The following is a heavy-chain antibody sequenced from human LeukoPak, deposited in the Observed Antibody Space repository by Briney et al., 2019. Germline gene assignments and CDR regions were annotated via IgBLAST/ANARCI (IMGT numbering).Heavy chain of an antibody. J-gene: IGHJ4*02. CDR2: INTNTGNP. D-gene: IGHD6-19*01. CDR3: ARTPYSSGWTVLST. Sequence: ASVTVSCKASGYTFTSYAMNWVRQAPGQGLEWMGWINTNTGNPTYAQGFTGRFVFSLDTSVSTAYLQISSLKAEDTAVYYCARTPYSSGWTVLSTWGQGTLVTVSS. CDR1: GYTFTSYA. V-gene: IGHV7-4-1*02.